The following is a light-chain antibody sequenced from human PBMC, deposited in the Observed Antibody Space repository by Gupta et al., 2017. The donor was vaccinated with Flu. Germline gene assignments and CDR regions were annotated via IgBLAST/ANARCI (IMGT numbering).Light chain of an antibody. CDR3: MQALQIWT. CDR1: QSLLHSNGYNY. J-gene: IGKJ1*01. V-gene: IGKV2-28*01. CDR2: LGS. Sequence: DIVMTQSPLSLHVTPGEPASISCRSSQSLLHSNGYNYLDWYLQKPGQSPQLLIYLGSYRASGVPDRFSGSGSGTDFTLKISRVEAEDVGVYYCMQALQIWTFGQGTKVEIK.